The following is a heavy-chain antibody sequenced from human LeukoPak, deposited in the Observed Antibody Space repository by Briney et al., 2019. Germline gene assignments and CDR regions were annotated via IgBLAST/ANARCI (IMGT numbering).Heavy chain of an antibody. CDR2: IYPGDSDT. V-gene: IGHV5-51*01. D-gene: IGHD5-18*01. CDR3: ARLDTATTNHFDY. CDR1: GYSFTSYW. Sequence: GESLKISCKASGYSFTSYWIGWVRQMPGKGLEWMGIIYPGDSDTRYSPSFQGQVIFSVDRSISTAYLQWSSLKDSDTAMYYCARLDTATTNHFDYWGQGTLVTVSS. J-gene: IGHJ4*02.